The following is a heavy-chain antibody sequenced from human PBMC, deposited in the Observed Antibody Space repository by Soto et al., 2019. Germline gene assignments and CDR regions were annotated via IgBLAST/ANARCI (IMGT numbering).Heavy chain of an antibody. CDR1: GFSFTCYW. D-gene: IGHD3-10*01. J-gene: IGHJ5*02. CDR2: VYPGDSET. Sequence: PGESLKTSCKGSGFSFTCYWVAWVRQMPGKGLDCMGIVYPGDSETRYNSSFQGRVTLSADNSISTAYLQWSSLKTSDTAMYYCASEYLSGTFYPWRQDTQVT. CDR3: ASEYLSGTFYP. V-gene: IGHV5-51*01.